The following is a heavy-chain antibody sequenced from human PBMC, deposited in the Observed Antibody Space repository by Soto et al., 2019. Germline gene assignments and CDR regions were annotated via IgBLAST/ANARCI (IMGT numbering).Heavy chain of an antibody. CDR2: IDPSDSYT. D-gene: IGHD1-1*01. J-gene: IGHJ6*02. V-gene: IGHV5-10-1*01. Sequence: PGEPLKISCKGSGYSFTSYWISWVRQMPGKGLEWMGRIDPSDSYTNYSPSLQGHVTISADKSISTAYLQSSSLKASDTAMYYCARLHWNDPYYYYYCMDVGGQGTKVTVSS. CDR1: GYSFTSYW. CDR3: ARLHWNDPYYYYYCMDV.